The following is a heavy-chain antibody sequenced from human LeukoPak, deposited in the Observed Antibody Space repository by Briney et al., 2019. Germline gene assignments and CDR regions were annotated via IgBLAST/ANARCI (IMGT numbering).Heavy chain of an antibody. J-gene: IGHJ5*02. V-gene: IGHV4-59*01. CDR3: ARGGLGTYYNWAGWFDP. D-gene: IGHD3-10*01. CDR1: GGSITNYF. Sequence: SETLSLTCTVSGGSITNYFWGWIRLTPGKGLQWIGSISYSEGSNYNPFLESRASISVDISENQFSLKLYSVTAADTAVYYCARGGLGTYYNWAGWFDPWGQGTLVTVSS. CDR2: ISYSEGS.